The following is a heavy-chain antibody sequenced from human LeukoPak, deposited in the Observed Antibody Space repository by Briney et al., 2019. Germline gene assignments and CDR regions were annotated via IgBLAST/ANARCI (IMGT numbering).Heavy chain of an antibody. J-gene: IGHJ4*02. CDR3: AKKGGHIVVVTAMMIDY. V-gene: IGHV3-21*04. D-gene: IGHD2-21*02. CDR1: GLTFSSYN. CDR2: ISSSSNYI. Sequence: GGSLRLSCAASGLTFSSYNMNWVRQAPGKGLEWVSFISSSSNYIYYADSVKGRFTISRDNSKNTLYLQMNSLRAEDTAVYYCAKKGGHIVVVTAMMIDYWGQGTLVTVSS.